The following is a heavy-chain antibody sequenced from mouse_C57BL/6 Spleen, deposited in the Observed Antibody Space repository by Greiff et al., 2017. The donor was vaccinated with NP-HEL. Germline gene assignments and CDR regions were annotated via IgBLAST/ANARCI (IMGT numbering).Heavy chain of an antibody. J-gene: IGHJ1*03. CDR2: IHPNSGST. V-gene: IGHV1-64*01. Sequence: QVQLQQPGAELVKPGASVKLSCKASGYTFTSYWMHWVKQRPGQGLEWIGMIHPNSGSTNYNEKFKSKATLTVDKSSSTAYMQLSSLTSEDSAVYYCARQEYYGSLWYFDVWGTGTTVTVSS. D-gene: IGHD1-1*01. CDR3: ARQEYYGSLWYFDV. CDR1: GYTFTSYW.